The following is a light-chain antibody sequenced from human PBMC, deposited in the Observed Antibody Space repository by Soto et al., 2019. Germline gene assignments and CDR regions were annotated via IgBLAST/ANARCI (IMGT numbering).Light chain of an antibody. J-gene: IGKJ4*01. V-gene: IGKV2-28*01. CDR1: QSLLHSNGYNY. Sequence: DIVMTQSPLSLPVTPGEPASISCRSSQSLLHSNGYNYLDWYLQKPGQSPQLLIYLGSNRASGVLDRFSGSGSGTDFTLKISRVEAEDFWVYYCMQALQTPLTFGGGTRVEIK. CDR3: MQALQTPLT. CDR2: LGS.